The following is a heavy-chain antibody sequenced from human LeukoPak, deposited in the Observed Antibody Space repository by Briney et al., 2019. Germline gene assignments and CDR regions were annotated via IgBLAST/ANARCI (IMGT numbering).Heavy chain of an antibody. V-gene: IGHV3-64D*09. Sequence: GRSLRLSCSASGFTFSSYAMHWVRQAPGKGLEYVSAISSNGGSTYYADSVKGRFTISRDNSKNTLYLQMSSLRAEDTAVYYCVKGHLVWELGDYFDYWGQGTLVTVSS. CDR2: ISSNGGST. CDR1: GFTFSSYA. D-gene: IGHD1-26*01. CDR3: VKGHLVWELGDYFDY. J-gene: IGHJ4*02.